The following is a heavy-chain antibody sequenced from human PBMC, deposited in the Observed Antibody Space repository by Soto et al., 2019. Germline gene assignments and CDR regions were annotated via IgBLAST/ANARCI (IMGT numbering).Heavy chain of an antibody. D-gene: IGHD5-12*01. CDR1: TFTFSRHA. Sequence: EVQLLESGGGLVQPGGSLRLSCAASTFTFSRHALTWVRQAPGKGLEWVSSISADGYTTFYADSVKGRFTISRDNSKNTLYLQMNSLRAEDTAVYYCAKVSNSEYEEGGDYWGQGTLVTVSS. J-gene: IGHJ4*02. CDR2: ISADGYTT. V-gene: IGHV3-23*01. CDR3: AKVSNSEYEEGGDY.